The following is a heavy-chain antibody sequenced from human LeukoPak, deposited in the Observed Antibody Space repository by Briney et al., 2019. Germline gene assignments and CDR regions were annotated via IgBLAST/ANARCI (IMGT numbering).Heavy chain of an antibody. J-gene: IGHJ6*03. CDR2: ISAYNGNT. Sequence: ASVKVSCKAYGYTFTSYGISWVRQAPGQGLEWMGWISAYNGNTNYAQKLQGRVTMTTDTSTSTAYMELRSLRSDDTAVYYCAREGTQLWFGELLASYMDVWSKGTTVTVSS. CDR1: GYTFTSYG. CDR3: AREGTQLWFGELLASYMDV. D-gene: IGHD3-10*01. V-gene: IGHV1-18*01.